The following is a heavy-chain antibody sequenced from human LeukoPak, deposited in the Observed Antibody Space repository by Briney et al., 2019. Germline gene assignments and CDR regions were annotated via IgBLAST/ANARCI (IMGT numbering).Heavy chain of an antibody. Sequence: SETLSPTCTVSGGSISSYYWSWIRQPPGKGLEWIGYIYYSGSTNYNPSLKSRVTISVDTSKNQFSLKLSSVTAADTAVYYCAREYYDFWSGAFDIWGQGTMVTVSS. CDR2: IYYSGST. CDR1: GGSISSYY. D-gene: IGHD3-3*01. V-gene: IGHV4-59*01. J-gene: IGHJ3*02. CDR3: AREYYDFWSGAFDI.